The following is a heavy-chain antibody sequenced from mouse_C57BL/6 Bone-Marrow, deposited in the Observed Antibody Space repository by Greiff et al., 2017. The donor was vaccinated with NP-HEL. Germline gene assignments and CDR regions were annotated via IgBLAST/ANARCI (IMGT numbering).Heavy chain of an antibody. CDR1: GYTFTSYG. CDR2: IYPRSGNT. CDR3: ARGPHYFDY. Sequence: QVQLKQSGAELARPGASVKLSCKASGYTFTSYGISWVKQRTGQGLEWIGEIYPRSGNTYYNEKFRGKATLTADKSSSTAYMELRSLTSEDSAVYFCARGPHYFDYWGQGTTLTVSS. V-gene: IGHV1-81*01. J-gene: IGHJ2*01.